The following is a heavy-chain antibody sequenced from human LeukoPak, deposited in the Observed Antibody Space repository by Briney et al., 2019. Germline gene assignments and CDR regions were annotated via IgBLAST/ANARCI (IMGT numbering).Heavy chain of an antibody. D-gene: IGHD3-3*01. CDR3: ARGGQPTYYDFWSGYSGNYYYYMDV. CDR2: IYSGGST. J-gene: IGHJ6*03. Sequence: GGSLRLSCAASGFTVSSNYMSWVRQAPGKGLEWVSVIYSGGSTYYADSVKGRFTMSRDNSKNTLYLQMNSLRAEDTAVYYCARGGQPTYYDFWSGYSGNYYYYMDVWGKGTTVTVSS. CDR1: GFTVSSNY. V-gene: IGHV3-53*01.